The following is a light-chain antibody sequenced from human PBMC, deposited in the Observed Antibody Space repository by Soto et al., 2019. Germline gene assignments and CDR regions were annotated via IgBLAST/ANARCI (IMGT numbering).Light chain of an antibody. CDR1: QNIRGNE. Sequence: VLTQSPGTLSLSPGERTTLSCRASQNIRGNELAWYQQKPGQPPRLLIYRGSSRAPGIPDRFSGRGSGTGFTLTLSRLEPEDFAVYYCQDYGTSAPWTFGQGTRVEIK. V-gene: IGKV3-20*01. CDR2: RGS. J-gene: IGKJ1*01. CDR3: QDYGTSAPWT.